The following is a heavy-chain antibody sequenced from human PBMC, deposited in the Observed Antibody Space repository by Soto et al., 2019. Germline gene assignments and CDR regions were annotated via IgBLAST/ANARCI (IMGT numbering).Heavy chain of an antibody. CDR1: GFTFINYD. CDR2: ISAAGDP. CDR3: ARTARDFYGLAV. V-gene: IGHV3-13*05. J-gene: IGHJ6*02. D-gene: IGHD2-21*02. Sequence: EVQLVESGGGLVQPGGSLRLSCEASGFTFINYDMHWVRQGTGKGLEWVSGISAAGDPDYADSVEGRFTISRENAQNSFFLQMNSLRVGDTAVYYCARTARDFYGLAVWGQGTTVIVSS.